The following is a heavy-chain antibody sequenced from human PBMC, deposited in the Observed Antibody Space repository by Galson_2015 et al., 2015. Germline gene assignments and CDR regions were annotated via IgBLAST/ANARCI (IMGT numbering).Heavy chain of an antibody. CDR3: AKDMGVAGFDYYFDY. J-gene: IGHJ4*02. V-gene: IGHV3-9*01. D-gene: IGHD2-15*01. CDR2: ISWNSGSI. Sequence: RQAPGKGLEWVSGISWNSGSIVYADSVKGRFTISRDNAKNSLYLQMNSLRAEDTALYYCAKDMGVAGFDYYFDYWGQGTLVTVSS.